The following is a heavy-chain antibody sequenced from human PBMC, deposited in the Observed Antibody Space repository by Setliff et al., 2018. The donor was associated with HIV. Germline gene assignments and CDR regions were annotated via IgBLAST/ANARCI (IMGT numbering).Heavy chain of an antibody. CDR1: GGSISSGSYY. CDR2: IYTSGST. Sequence: SETLSLTCTVSGGSISSGSYYWSWIRQPAGKGLEWIGRIYTSGSTNYNPSLKSRVTMSEETSKNQFSLKLKSVTAADTAIYFCARGKGGLVGPAEFDYWGPGTLVTVSS. V-gene: IGHV4-61*02. J-gene: IGHJ4*02. CDR3: ARGKGGLVGPAEFDY. D-gene: IGHD1-26*01.